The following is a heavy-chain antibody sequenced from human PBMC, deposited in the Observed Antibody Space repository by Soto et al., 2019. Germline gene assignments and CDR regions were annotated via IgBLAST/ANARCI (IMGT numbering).Heavy chain of an antibody. J-gene: IGHJ4*02. CDR1: GYTLTELS. Sequence: ASVKVSCKVSGYTLTELSMHWVRQAPGKGLEWMGGFDPEDGETIYAQKFQGRVTMTEDTSTDTAYMELSSLRSEDTAVYYCATDGIIRGYSGYDRPFDFDYWGQGTLVTVSS. V-gene: IGHV1-24*01. D-gene: IGHD5-12*01. CDR3: ATDGIIRGYSGYDRPFDFDY. CDR2: FDPEDGET.